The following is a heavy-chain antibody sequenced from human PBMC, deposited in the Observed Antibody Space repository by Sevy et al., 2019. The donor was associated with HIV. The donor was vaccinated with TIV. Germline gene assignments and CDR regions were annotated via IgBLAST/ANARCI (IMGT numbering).Heavy chain of an antibody. CDR2: FDPEHGET. J-gene: IGHJ4*02. CDR1: GYTLTKLS. D-gene: IGHD3-22*01. Sequence: KVSCKVSGYTLTKLSMHWVRQAPGKGLEWMGSFDPEHGETFYAQKFQGRITMTEDTSTDTAYMELSSLRSEDTAVYYCATTKDYYESSGSPFDHWGQGTLVTVSS. V-gene: IGHV1-24*01. CDR3: ATTKDYYESSGSPFDH.